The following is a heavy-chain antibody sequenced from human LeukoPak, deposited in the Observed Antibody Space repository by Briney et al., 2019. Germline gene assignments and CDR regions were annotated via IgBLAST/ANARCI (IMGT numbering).Heavy chain of an antibody. CDR3: ARGVQIRYYYGSGGLGGY. Sequence: GASVKVSCKASGYTFTSYYMHWVRQAPGQGLEWMGIINPSGGSTSYAQKFQARVTMTRHMSTSTVYMELSSLRSEDTAVYYCARGVQIRYYYGSGGLGGYWGQGTLVTVSS. V-gene: IGHV1-46*01. CDR2: INPSGGST. CDR1: GYTFTSYY. D-gene: IGHD3-10*01. J-gene: IGHJ4*02.